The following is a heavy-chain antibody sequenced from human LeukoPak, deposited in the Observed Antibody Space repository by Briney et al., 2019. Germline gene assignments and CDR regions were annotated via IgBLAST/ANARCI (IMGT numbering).Heavy chain of an antibody. CDR1: GFTFSSYA. V-gene: IGHV3-64*01. D-gene: IGHD2-2*01. CDR3: ARGTSEGSWSDY. J-gene: IGHJ4*02. Sequence: GGSLRLSCAASGFTFSSYAMHWVRQAPGKGLEYVSAISSNGGSTYYANSVKGRFTISRDNSKNTLYLQMGSLRAEDMAVYYCARGTSEGSWSDYWGQGTLVTVSS. CDR2: ISSNGGST.